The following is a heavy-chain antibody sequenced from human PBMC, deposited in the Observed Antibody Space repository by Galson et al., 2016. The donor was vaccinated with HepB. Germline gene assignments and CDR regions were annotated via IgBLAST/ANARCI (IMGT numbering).Heavy chain of an antibody. CDR1: GFAFTSYY. D-gene: IGHD4-17*01. Sequence: SLRLSCAGSGFAFTSYYMNWVRQAPGKGLEWVGQIRNTADGSVISYAASVKGRFTISRGGSFNSLSLQMNSLQTDDTALYYCATLYYGDFVLDHWGPGTLVTVSS. V-gene: IGHV3-72*01. J-gene: IGHJ4*02. CDR2: IRNTADGSVI. CDR3: ATLYYGDFVLDH.